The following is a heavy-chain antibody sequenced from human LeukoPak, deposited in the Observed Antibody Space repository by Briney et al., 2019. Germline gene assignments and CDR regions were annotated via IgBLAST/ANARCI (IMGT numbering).Heavy chain of an antibody. J-gene: IGHJ4*02. D-gene: IGHD5-24*01. CDR1: GFTFSSYS. CDR3: ARDSGRWLQLGY. CDR2: ISSGRSYI. Sequence: GGSLRLSCAASGFTFSSYSMNWVRQAPGKGLEWVSSISSGRSYIYYADSVKGRFTISRDNAKNSLFLQMNSLRAEDTAVYYCARDSGRWLQLGYWGQGTLVTVSS. V-gene: IGHV3-21*01.